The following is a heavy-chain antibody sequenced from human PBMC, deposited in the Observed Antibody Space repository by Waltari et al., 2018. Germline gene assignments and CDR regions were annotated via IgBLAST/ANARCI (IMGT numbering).Heavy chain of an antibody. J-gene: IGHJ4*02. CDR1: GGSISSSSYY. CDR3: ATARYQQLSYFDY. CDR2: IYYSGST. D-gene: IGHD6-13*01. V-gene: IGHV4-39*07. Sequence: QLQLQESGPGLVKPSETLSLTCTVSGGSISSSSYYWGWIRQPPGKGLEWIGSIYYSGSTYYNPSLKSRVTISVDTSKNQFSLKLSSVTAADTAVYYCATARYQQLSYFDYWGQGTLVTVSS.